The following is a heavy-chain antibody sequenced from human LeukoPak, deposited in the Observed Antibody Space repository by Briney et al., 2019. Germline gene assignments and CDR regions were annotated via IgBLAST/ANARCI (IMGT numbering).Heavy chain of an antibody. CDR3: ARVGPPPNWFDP. V-gene: IGHV1-8*03. D-gene: IGHD1-14*01. CDR2: MNPNSGNT. Sequence: ASVKLSCKASGYTFTSYDINWVRHATGQGLEWMGWMNPNSGNTGYAQKFQGRVTITRNTSISTAYMELSSLRSEDTAVYYCARVGPPPNWFDPWGQGTLVTVSS. CDR1: GYTFTSYD. J-gene: IGHJ5*02.